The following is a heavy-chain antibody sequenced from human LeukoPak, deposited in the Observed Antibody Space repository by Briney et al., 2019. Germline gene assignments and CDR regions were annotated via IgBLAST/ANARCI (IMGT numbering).Heavy chain of an antibody. V-gene: IGHV3-21*03. CDR2: MAPATDYI. CDR1: GFPFSSFA. Sequence: GSLRLSCAASGFPFSSFAMTWVRQVPGKGLEWVSSMAPATDYIYYRDSVKGRFTISRDNAKNFLYLQMNCLRPDDTGVYFCARDRGVGGAIDFWGQGSLVAVSS. CDR3: ARDRGVGGAIDF. J-gene: IGHJ4*02. D-gene: IGHD3-10*01.